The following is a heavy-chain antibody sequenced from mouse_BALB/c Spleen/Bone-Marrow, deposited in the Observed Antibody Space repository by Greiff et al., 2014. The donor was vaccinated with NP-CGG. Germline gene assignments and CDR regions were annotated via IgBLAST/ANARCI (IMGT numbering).Heavy chain of an antibody. CDR2: IAPGSGGT. CDR1: GFTFTNYW. Sequence: LVKPGASVKLSCTISGFTFTNYWINWIKQRPGQGLEWLGGIAPGSGGTYYNEMFKVKAPLTVDTSSSTTYIQLSSRTSEDSAVYFRARERYGYDGWYFDVWGAGTTVTVSS. CDR3: ARERYGYDGWYFDV. J-gene: IGHJ1*01. D-gene: IGHD2-2*01. V-gene: IGHV1S41*01.